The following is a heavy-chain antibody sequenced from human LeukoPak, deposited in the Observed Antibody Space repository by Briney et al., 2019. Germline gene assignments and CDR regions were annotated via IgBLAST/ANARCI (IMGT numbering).Heavy chain of an antibody. D-gene: IGHD3-9*01. CDR3: AAYYDILTGTEVARDY. V-gene: IGHV1-8*01. CDR1: GYTFTSYD. J-gene: IGHJ4*02. CDR2: MNPNSGNT. Sequence: ASVKVSCKASGYTFTSYDINWVRQATGQGLEWRGWMNPNSGNTGYAQKFQGRVTMTRNTSISTAYMELSSLRSEDTAVYYCAAYYDILTGTEVARDYWGQGTLVTVSS.